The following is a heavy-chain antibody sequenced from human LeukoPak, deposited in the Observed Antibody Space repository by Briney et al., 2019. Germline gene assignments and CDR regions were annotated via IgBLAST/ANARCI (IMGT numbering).Heavy chain of an antibody. V-gene: IGHV4-39*01. CDR3: ARHRPNTAMVLFDY. Sequence: SETLSLTCTVSGGSISSSSYYWGWIRQPPGKGLEWIGSIYYSGSTYYNPSLKSRVTISVDTSKNQFSLKLSSVTAADTAVYYCARHRPNTAMVLFDYWGQGTLVTVSS. D-gene: IGHD5-18*01. CDR2: IYYSGST. J-gene: IGHJ4*02. CDR1: GGSISSSSYY.